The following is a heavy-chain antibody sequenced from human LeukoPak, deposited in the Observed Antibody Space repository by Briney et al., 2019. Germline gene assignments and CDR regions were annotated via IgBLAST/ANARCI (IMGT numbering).Heavy chain of an antibody. CDR1: GFIFRTYG. V-gene: IGHV3-30*18. Sequence: GGSLRLSCAASGFIFRTYGMHWVRQAPGKGLEWVAVISYDGSNKYYADSVKGRFTISRDNSKNTLYLQMNSLRAEDTAVYYCAQRRGGLFDYWGQGTLVTVSS. D-gene: IGHD3-10*01. CDR3: AQRRGGLFDY. CDR2: ISYDGSNK. J-gene: IGHJ4*02.